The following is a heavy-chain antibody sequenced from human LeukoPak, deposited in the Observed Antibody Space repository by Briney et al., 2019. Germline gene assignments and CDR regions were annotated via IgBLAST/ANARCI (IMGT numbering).Heavy chain of an antibody. D-gene: IGHD6-13*01. Sequence: PGGSLRLSCAASGFTFSSYAMSWVRQAPGKGLEWVSAISGSGGSTYYADSVKGRFTISRDNSKNTLYLQMNSLRAEDTAVYYCAKNPRPTIAAAGSRHFDYWGQGTLVTVSS. CDR1: GFTFSSYA. J-gene: IGHJ4*02. CDR2: ISGSGGST. CDR3: AKNPRPTIAAAGSRHFDY. V-gene: IGHV3-23*01.